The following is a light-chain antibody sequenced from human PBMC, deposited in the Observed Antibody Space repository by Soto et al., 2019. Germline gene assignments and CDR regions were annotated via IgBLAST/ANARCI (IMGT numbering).Light chain of an antibody. CDR3: QQYDSSPPT. Sequence: EIVLTQSPGTLSLSPGERATLSCRASQSVNSNYLAWYQRKPDQAPRHLIYGASNRATDIPYRFSASGSGTDFTLTITRLEPEDFAVYYCQQYDSSPPTFGQGTQVEIK. CDR1: QSVNSNY. V-gene: IGKV3-20*01. J-gene: IGKJ1*01. CDR2: GAS.